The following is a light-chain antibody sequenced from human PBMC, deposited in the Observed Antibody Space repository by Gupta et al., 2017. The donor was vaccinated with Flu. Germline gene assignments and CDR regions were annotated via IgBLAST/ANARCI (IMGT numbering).Light chain of an antibody. CDR2: EDT. J-gene: IGLJ3*02. CDR3: CSYAGSSTWV. CDR1: SSDVGRFTL. Sequence: QSALTQPASLSGSPGQSITISCIGTSSDVGRFTLVSWYQQYPGRAPRLLIFEDTKRPSGLSTRFSGSKSDNTATLTIAGLQGDDEADYYCCSYAGSSTWVFGGGTKLTVL. V-gene: IGLV2-23*01.